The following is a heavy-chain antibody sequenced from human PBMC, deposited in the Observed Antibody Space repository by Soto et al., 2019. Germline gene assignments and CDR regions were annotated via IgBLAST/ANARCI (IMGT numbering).Heavy chain of an antibody. CDR1: GGTFSSYT. J-gene: IGHJ5*02. D-gene: IGHD2-15*01. CDR3: ARSGTKDCSGGSCYEPTLNWFDP. V-gene: IGHV1-69*02. CDR2: IIPILGIA. Sequence: GASVKVSCKASGGTFSSYTISWVRQAPGQGLEWMGRIIPILGIANYAQKFQGRVTITADKSTSTAYMELSSLRSEDTAVYYCARSGTKDCSGGSCYEPTLNWFDPWGQGTLVTVSS.